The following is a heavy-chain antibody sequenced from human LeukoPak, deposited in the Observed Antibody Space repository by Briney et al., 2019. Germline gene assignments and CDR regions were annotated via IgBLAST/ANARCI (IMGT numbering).Heavy chain of an antibody. CDR1: GGSISSYY. J-gene: IGHJ4*02. CDR2: IYTSGST. CDR3: AGQVVKITIFGVVNAAFDY. D-gene: IGHD3-3*01. Sequence: AETLSLTWTVSGGSISSYYWSWIRQPAGKGLEWMGRIYTSGSTNYNPSLKSRVTMSVDASKNQFSQKLSSVTAADTAEYYCAGQVVKITIFGVVNAAFDYWGQGTLVTVSS. V-gene: IGHV4-4*07.